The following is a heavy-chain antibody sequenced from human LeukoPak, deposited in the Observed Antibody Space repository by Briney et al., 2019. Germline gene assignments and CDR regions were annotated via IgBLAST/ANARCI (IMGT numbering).Heavy chain of an antibody. D-gene: IGHD5-18*01. CDR1: GYTFTGYY. Sequence: GASVKVSCKASGYTFTGYYMHWVRQAPGQGLEWMGRINPNSGGTNYAQKFQGRVTMTRDTSISTAYMELSRLRSDDTAMYYCAREEYTYGFYYWGQGTLVTVSS. CDR3: AREEYTYGFYY. CDR2: INPNSGGT. V-gene: IGHV1-2*06. J-gene: IGHJ4*02.